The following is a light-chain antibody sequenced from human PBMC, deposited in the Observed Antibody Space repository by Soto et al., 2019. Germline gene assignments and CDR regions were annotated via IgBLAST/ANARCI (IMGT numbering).Light chain of an antibody. CDR1: QSVSSNY. CDR3: HQYGSAPWT. V-gene: IGKV3-20*01. CDR2: GAS. J-gene: IGKJ1*01. Sequence: ETVLTHSPGTLSLSPGEIATLSCRASQSVSSNYLAWYQQKPVQSPRLVIYGASRRATGIPDRFSGSGSGTDFTLTITRLEPEDFAVYYCHQYGSAPWTFGQGTKVDIK.